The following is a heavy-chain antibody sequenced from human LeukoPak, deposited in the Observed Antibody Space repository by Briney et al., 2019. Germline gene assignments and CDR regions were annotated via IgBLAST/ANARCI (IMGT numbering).Heavy chain of an antibody. V-gene: IGHV3-33*06. CDR3: AKDPHQRIAVAGYFDY. Sequence: GGSLRLSCAASGLTFSSYGMHWVRQAPGKGLEWVAVIWYDGSNKNYADSVKGRFTVSRDNSKNTLYLQMNSLRVEDTAVYYCAKDPHQRIAVAGYFDYWGQGTPVTVSS. CDR1: GLTFSSYG. J-gene: IGHJ4*02. CDR2: IWYDGSNK. D-gene: IGHD6-19*01.